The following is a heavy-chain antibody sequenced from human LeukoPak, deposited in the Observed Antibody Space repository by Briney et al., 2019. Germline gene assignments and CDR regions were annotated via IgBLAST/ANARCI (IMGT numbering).Heavy chain of an antibody. D-gene: IGHD4-23*01. CDR1: GFTFGSSG. CDR3: ARDPSAGGGNYLEN. CDR2: IWYDGSNK. V-gene: IGHV3-33*01. Sequence: GRSLRLSCAASGFTFGSSGMHWVRQAPGKGPEWVAVIWYDGSNKYYAHSVKGRFTISRDNSKNTLYLQMNSLRAEDTALYYCARDPSAGGGNYLENWGQGTLVTDSS. J-gene: IGHJ4*02.